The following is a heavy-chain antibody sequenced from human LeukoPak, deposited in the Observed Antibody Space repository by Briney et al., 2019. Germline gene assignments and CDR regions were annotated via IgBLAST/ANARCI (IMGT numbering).Heavy chain of an antibody. D-gene: IGHD3-10*01. J-gene: IGHJ4*02. V-gene: IGHV4-34*01. CDR2: INHSGST. CDR3: ARLPSGNYYGSGSYYRSVYFDY. Sequence: SETLSLTCAVYCGSFSGYYWSWIRQPPGKGLEWIGEINHSGSTNYNPSLKSRVTISVDTSKNQFSLKLSSVTAADTAVYYCARLPSGNYYGSGSYYRSVYFDYWGQGTLVTVSS. CDR1: CGSFSGYY.